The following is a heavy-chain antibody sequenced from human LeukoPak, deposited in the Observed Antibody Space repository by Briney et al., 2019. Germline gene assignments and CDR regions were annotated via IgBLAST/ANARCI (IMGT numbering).Heavy chain of an antibody. CDR3: ARGWIQLWSYSYFDL. D-gene: IGHD5-18*01. V-gene: IGHV4-34*01. Sequence: SETLSLTCAVYGGSFSGYYWSWIRQPPGKGLEWIGEINHSGSTNYNPSLKSRVTISVDTSKNQFSLKLSSVTAADTAVYYCARGWIQLWSYSYFDLWGRGTLVTVSS. CDR1: GGSFSGYY. J-gene: IGHJ2*01. CDR2: INHSGST.